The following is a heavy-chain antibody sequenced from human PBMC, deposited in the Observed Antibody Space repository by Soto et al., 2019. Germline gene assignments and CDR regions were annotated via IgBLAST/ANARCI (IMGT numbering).Heavy chain of an antibody. V-gene: IGHV4-31*03. CDR1: GGSISSGGYY. Sequence: QVQLQESGPGLVKPSQTLSLTCTVSGGSISSGGYYWSWIRQHPGQGLERIGYIYYRGSTYYNPSLKSRVTISENTSKNQFSLKLSSVTAADTAVYYWARGYYDSSGYYGGCFDPWCQGTMVTVSS. D-gene: IGHD3-22*01. J-gene: IGHJ5*02. CDR3: ARGYYDSSGYYGGCFDP. CDR2: IYYRGST.